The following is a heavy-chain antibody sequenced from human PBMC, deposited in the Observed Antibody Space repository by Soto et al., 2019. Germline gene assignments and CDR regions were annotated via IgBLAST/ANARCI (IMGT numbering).Heavy chain of an antibody. Sequence: GASVKVSCKASGYTFTSYAMHWVRQAPGQRLEWMGWINAGNGNTKYSQKFQGRVTITRDTSESTAYMELSSLRSEDTAVYYCARDLGSGSYLAFDYWGQGTLVTVSS. J-gene: IGHJ4*02. CDR3: ARDLGSGSYLAFDY. D-gene: IGHD1-26*01. V-gene: IGHV1-3*01. CDR1: GYTFTSYA. CDR2: INAGNGNT.